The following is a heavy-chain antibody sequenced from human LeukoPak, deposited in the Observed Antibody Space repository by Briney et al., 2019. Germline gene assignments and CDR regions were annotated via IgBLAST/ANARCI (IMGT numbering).Heavy chain of an antibody. CDR2: LYSGGST. J-gene: IGHJ2*01. CDR3: ATVRYYYDSSGRNTWYFDL. D-gene: IGHD3-22*01. CDR1: GFTVSGNY. Sequence: GSLRLSCAASGFTVSGNYLSWVRQAAGRGLEWVSVLYSGGSTYYADSVKGRFAFTRHNSKNTLYLQMNSLRAEDTAVYYCATVRYYYDSSGRNTWYFDLWGRGTLVTVSS. V-gene: IGHV3-53*04.